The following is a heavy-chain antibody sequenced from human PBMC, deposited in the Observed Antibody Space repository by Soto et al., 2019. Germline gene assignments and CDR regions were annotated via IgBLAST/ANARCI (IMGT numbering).Heavy chain of an antibody. J-gene: IGHJ4*02. CDR2: IDPSGTTT. V-gene: IGHV1-46*01. Sequence: GASVKVSCKASGDTFTNYYIHWVRQAPGQRLEWMGTIDPSGTTTIYAQNFQGRVTMTKDTSTGAPYMELSSLRSEDTAVYYCATDVGTGQGAVAGGYWGQGTLVTVSS. CDR1: GDTFTNYY. D-gene: IGHD6-19*01. CDR3: ATDVGTGQGAVAGGY.